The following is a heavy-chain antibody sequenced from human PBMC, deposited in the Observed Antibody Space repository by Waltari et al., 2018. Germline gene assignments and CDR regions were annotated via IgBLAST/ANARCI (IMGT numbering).Heavy chain of an antibody. Sequence: EVQLVESGGGLIQPGGSLRLPCAASGFTVSSNDMSLVRQAPGKGLGWVSVIYSGGSTDDADSVKGRFTISRDNSKNTLYLQMNSLRAEDTAVYYCARDRRGDIVKGGAIDPWGQGTLVTVSS. CDR3: ARDRRGDIVKGGAIDP. J-gene: IGHJ5*02. CDR1: GFTVSSND. CDR2: IYSGGST. V-gene: IGHV3-53*01. D-gene: IGHD2-15*01.